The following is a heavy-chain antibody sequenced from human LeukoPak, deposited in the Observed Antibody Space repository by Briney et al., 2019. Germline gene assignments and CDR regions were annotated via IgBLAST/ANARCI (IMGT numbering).Heavy chain of an antibody. D-gene: IGHD3-22*01. CDR1: GYTFTSYG. J-gene: IGHJ4*02. CDR2: ISAYNGNT. V-gene: IGHV1-18*01. CDR3: ARSSDSSGYYVRVFDY. Sequence: ASVKVSCTASGYTFTSYGISWVRQAPGQGLEWMGWISAYNGNTNYAQKLQGRVTMTTDTSTSTAYMELRSLRSDDTAVYYCARSSDSSGYYVRVFDYWGQGTLVTVSS.